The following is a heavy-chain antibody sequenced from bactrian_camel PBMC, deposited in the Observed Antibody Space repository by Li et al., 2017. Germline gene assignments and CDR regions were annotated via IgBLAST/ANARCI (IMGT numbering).Heavy chain of an antibody. CDR2: IDSDGET. J-gene: IGHJ4*01. V-gene: IGHV3S53*01. CDR1: TGTFRSAC. Sequence: HVQLVESGGGSVQAGGSLRPSCAASTGTFRSACMGWIRQVSGKEREGVASIDSDGETTYADSVKGRFTISRDNAKNSVYLQMNSLKLEDTAMYYCAADFGPYCSGSYLARRANFEGQGTQVTVS. D-gene: IGHD2*01.